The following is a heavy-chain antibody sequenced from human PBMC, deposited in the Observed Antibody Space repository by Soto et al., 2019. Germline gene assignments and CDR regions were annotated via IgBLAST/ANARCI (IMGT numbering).Heavy chain of an antibody. Sequence: ASVKVSCKASGYSFTSYDINWVRQATGQGLEWMGWMNPNSGNTGYAQKFQGRFTISRDNSKNTLYLQMNSLRAEDTAVYYCARESITGTTFPYYYGMDVWGQGTTVTVSS. V-gene: IGHV1-8*01. CDR2: MNPNSGNT. CDR3: ARESITGTTFPYYYGMDV. J-gene: IGHJ6*02. D-gene: IGHD1-7*01. CDR1: GYSFTSYD.